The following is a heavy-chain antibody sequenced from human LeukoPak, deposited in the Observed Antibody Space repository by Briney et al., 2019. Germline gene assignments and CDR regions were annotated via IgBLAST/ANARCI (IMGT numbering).Heavy chain of an antibody. D-gene: IGHD6-13*01. J-gene: IGHJ1*01. CDR1: GYSFIHYY. CDR3: PRTGISAGGANVHH. CDR2: INSNSADT. Sequence: ASVKVSCKTSGYSFIHYYIHWVRQAPGKGLEWMGCINSNSADTNYAQNFQGRVTMTRDTSISTAYMELSRQRSDHTALYYFPRTGISAGGANVHHWEQGTLVTVSS. V-gene: IGHV1-2*02.